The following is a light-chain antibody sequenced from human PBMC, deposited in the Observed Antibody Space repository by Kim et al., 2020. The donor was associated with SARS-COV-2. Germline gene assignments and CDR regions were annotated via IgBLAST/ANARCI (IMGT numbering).Light chain of an antibody. Sequence: PGQSVAISCTGTNSDVGGYNYGSWYQQLPGKAPKLMIYDVAARPSGVPDRFSGSKSGNTASLTISGLRAEDEADYYCCSYAGNSMVFGGGTQLTVL. J-gene: IGLJ2*01. CDR3: CSYAGNSMV. V-gene: IGLV2-11*03. CDR1: NSDVGGYNY. CDR2: DVA.